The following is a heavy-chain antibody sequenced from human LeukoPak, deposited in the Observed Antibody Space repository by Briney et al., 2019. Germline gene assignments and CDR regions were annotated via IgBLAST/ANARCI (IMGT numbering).Heavy chain of an antibody. CDR2: ISSSSSYI. Sequence: PGGSLRLSCAASGFTFSSYSMNWVRQAPGKGLEWVSSISSSSSYIYYADSVKGRFTISRDNAKNSLYLQMNSLRAEDTAVYYCASQYFTYYDFWSGCGPFDIWGQGTMVTVSS. CDR3: ASQYFTYYDFWSGCGPFDI. CDR1: GFTFSSYS. V-gene: IGHV3-21*01. J-gene: IGHJ3*02. D-gene: IGHD3-3*01.